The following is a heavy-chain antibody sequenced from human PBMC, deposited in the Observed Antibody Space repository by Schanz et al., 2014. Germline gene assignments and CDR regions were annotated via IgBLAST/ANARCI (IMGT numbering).Heavy chain of an antibody. Sequence: VQLVESGGDLVKPGGSLRLSCEASGFTFSNYGMHWVRQAPGKGLEWVAVILYDGSNKYYADSVKGRFTISRDNSKNTLYLQMNSLRVEDTALYYCAKDHAGSDILTALGNWGQGTLVTVSS. D-gene: IGHD3-9*01. CDR3: AKDHAGSDILTALGN. CDR1: GFTFSNYG. V-gene: IGHV3-30*18. J-gene: IGHJ4*02. CDR2: ILYDGSNK.